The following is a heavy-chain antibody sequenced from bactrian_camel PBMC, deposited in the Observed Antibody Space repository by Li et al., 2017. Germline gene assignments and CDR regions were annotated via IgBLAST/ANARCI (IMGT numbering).Heavy chain of an antibody. CDR2: MSGDGST. D-gene: IGHD5*01. V-gene: IGHV3S53*01. J-gene: IGHJ4*01. Sequence: LVESGGDSVHSGGSLRLSCKHSGFSFEDSDIGWSRQAPGNVCELVAVMSGDGSTEYTESVKGRFHISQDDAKNTVYLQMNSLRPEDTAMYYCAADPGSRTSCLAESLYKYWGQGTQVTVS. CDR3: AADPGSRTSCLAESLYKY. CDR1: GFSFEDSD.